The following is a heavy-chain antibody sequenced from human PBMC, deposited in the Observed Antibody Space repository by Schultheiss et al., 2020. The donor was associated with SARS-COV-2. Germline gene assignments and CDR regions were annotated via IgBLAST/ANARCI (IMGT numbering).Heavy chain of an antibody. CDR3: ARQGGSYGSGSWYYYYMDV. CDR1: GFTFSSYD. Sequence: GESLKISCAASGFTFSSYDMHWVRQATGKGLEWVSAIGTAGDPYYPGSVKGRFTISRDNSKNTLYLQMNSLRAEDTAVYYCARQGGSYGSGSWYYYYMDVWGKGTTVTVSS. V-gene: IGHV3-13*05. J-gene: IGHJ6*03. D-gene: IGHD3-10*01. CDR2: IGTAGDP.